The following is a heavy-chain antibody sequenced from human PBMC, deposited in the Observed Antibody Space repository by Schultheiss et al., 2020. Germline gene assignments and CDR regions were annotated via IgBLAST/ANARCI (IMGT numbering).Heavy chain of an antibody. CDR2: ISAYNGNT. CDR3: ANGTAMDV. Sequence: PSVKVSCKASGYTFTSYGISWVRQAPGQGLEWMGWISAYNGNTNYAQKLQGRVTMTRNTSISTAYMELSSLRSDDTAVYYCANGTAMDVWGQGTTVTVSS. J-gene: IGHJ6*02. CDR1: GYTFTSYG. D-gene: IGHD1-1*01. V-gene: IGHV1-18*01.